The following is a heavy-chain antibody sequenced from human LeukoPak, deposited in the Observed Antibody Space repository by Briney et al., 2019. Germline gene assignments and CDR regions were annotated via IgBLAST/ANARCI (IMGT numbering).Heavy chain of an antibody. CDR3: ARDLDFWSGYHDDAFDY. J-gene: IGHJ4*02. CDR1: GFTFSSYS. CDR2: ISSSSSYI. V-gene: IGHV3-21*01. Sequence: GGSLRLSCAASGFTFSSYSMNWVRQAPGKGLEWVSSISSSSSYIYYAGSVKGRFTISRDNAKNSLYLQMNSLRAEDTAVYYCARDLDFWSGYHDDAFDYWGQGTLVTVSS. D-gene: IGHD3-3*01.